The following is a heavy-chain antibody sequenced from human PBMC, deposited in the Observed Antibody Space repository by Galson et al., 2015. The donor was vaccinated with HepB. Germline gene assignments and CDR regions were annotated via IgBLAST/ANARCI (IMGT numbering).Heavy chain of an antibody. CDR2: ISSSGNYI. D-gene: IGHD3-22*01. V-gene: IGHV3-21*01. CDR1: GFTFSANS. CDR3: AREVRRYHYDTTGHY. J-gene: IGHJ4*02. Sequence: SLRLSCAASGFTFSANSMNWVRQAPGKGLEWVSSISSSGNYIYYADSVKGRFTISRDNAQNSLYLQLNSLRVEDTAVYYCAREVRRYHYDTTGHYWGQGTLVTVSS.